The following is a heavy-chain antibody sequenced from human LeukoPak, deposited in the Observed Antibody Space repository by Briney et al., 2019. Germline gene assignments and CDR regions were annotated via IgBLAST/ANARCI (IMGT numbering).Heavy chain of an antibody. CDR2: LRSGGTT. Sequence: GGSLRLSCAATEFTVSRSYMTWVRQAPGKGLEWVSVLRSGGTTEYADTVKGRFTISRDISKNTVYPQMNNLRSEDTAVYFCAREGEKADGYNHGLNRWGQGTLVTVSS. D-gene: IGHD5-24*01. J-gene: IGHJ4*02. CDR1: EFTVSRSY. V-gene: IGHV3-53*01. CDR3: AREGEKADGYNHGLNR.